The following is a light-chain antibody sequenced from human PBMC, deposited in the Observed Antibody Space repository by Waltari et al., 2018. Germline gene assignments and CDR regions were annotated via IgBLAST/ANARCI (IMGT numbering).Light chain of an antibody. CDR3: CSYIGSYSVV. Sequence: QSALTQPRSVSGSPGQSVTISCTGPRRDVGGYNYVSWYRQHPGKPPKLMIYDVTERPSGVPDRFSGSKSGNTASLTISGLQAEDEADYYCCSYIGSYSVVFGGGTKLTVL. J-gene: IGLJ2*01. CDR2: DVT. V-gene: IGLV2-11*01. CDR1: RRDVGGYNY.